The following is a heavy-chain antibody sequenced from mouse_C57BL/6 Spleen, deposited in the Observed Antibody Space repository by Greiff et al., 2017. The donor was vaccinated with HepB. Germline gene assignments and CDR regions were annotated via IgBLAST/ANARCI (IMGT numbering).Heavy chain of an antibody. J-gene: IGHJ3*01. D-gene: IGHD2-14*01. Sequence: QVQLKESGPGLVAPSQSLSITCTVSGFSLTSYGVDWVRQSPGKGLEWLGVIWGVGSTNYNSALKSRLSISKDNSKSQVFLKMNRLQTDDTAMYYCASAYDERFAYWGQGTLVTVSA. CDR3: ASAYDERFAY. CDR2: IWGVGST. V-gene: IGHV2-6*01. CDR1: GFSLTSYG.